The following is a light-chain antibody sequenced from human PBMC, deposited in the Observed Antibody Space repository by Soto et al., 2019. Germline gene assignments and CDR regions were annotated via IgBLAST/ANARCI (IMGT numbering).Light chain of an antibody. Sequence: MVMTHYPPTLSASALYSFKHSGRASQNIAGNLAWYQQKPGQAPRLPIYGASTRVTGIPARFSGSGSGTEFTLTISSLQSEDFAVYYCQQYKNGWTFGQGTKVDIK. CDR2: GAS. V-gene: IGKV3-15*01. J-gene: IGKJ1*01. CDR3: QQYKNGWT. CDR1: QNIAGN.